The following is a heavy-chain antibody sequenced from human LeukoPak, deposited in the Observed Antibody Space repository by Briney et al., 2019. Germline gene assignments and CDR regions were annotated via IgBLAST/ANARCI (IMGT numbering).Heavy chain of an antibody. D-gene: IGHD2-15*01. V-gene: IGHV3-64D*06. Sequence: GGSVRLSCSASGFTFSSYAMHWVRQAPGKGLEYVSAISSNGGSTYYADSVKGRFTIVTDNSKTPLYLEMSSLRAEDTAVYYCVKEDFNCSGGSCYSGSGYNRFDTSGHGTLGTLSS. CDR3: VKEDFNCSGGSCYSGSGYNRFDT. CDR1: GFTFSSYA. J-gene: IGHJ5*01. CDR2: ISSNGGST.